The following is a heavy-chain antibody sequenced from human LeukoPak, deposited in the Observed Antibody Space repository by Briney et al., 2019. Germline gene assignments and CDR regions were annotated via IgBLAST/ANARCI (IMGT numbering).Heavy chain of an antibody. CDR3: ARTPAYFDFWSGYPYWYFDL. D-gene: IGHD3-3*01. V-gene: IGHV3-7*01. J-gene: IGHJ2*01. CDR2: IKQDGSEK. CDR1: GFSFTTYW. Sequence: GGSLRLSCAASGFSFTTYWMSWVRQAPGKGLEWVANIKQDGSEKYYVDSVKGRFTISRDNAKNSLYLQMNSLRAEDTAVYYCARTPAYFDFWSGYPYWYFDLWGRGTLVTVSS.